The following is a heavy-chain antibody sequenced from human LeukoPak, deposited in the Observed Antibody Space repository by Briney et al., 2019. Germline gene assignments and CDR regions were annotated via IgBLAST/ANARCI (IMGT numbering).Heavy chain of an antibody. J-gene: IGHJ4*02. CDR1: LASISSGGYY. CDR3: ASSYSNGWYDY. Sequence: SETLSLTCTVSLASISSGGYYWSWIRQLPGKGLEWIGYIYDSGTIYSNPSLKSRLTLSVDTSKSQLSLRLTFVTAADTAVYYCASSYSNGWYDYWGQGTLVTVSS. V-gene: IGHV4-31*03. CDR2: IYDSGTI. D-gene: IGHD4-11*01.